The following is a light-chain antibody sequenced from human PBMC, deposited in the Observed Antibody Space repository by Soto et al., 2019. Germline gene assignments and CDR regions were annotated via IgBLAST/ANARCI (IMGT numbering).Light chain of an antibody. CDR2: AAS. J-gene: IGKJ5*01. Sequence: IQMTQSPSSLSASVGDRVTITCRASHNIDTYLNWYQQKPGKAPILLIYAASSLQSGVPSRFSGSGSGTDFTLPISSLQPEDFATYYCQQTYSLPPGITFGQGTRLDIK. V-gene: IGKV1-39*01. CDR3: QQTYSLPPGIT. CDR1: HNIDTY.